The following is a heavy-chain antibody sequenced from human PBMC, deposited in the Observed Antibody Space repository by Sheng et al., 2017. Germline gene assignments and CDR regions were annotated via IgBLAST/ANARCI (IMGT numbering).Heavy chain of an antibody. CDR3: RAFYDSSGYSAFDI. J-gene: IGHJ3*02. CDR2: IIPIFGTA. Sequence: QVQLVQSRAEVKKPGSSVKVSCKASGGTFSSYAISWVRQAPGQGLEWMGGIIPIFGTANYAQKFQGRVTITADESTSTAYMELSSLRSEDTAVYYCRAFYDSSGYSAFDIWGQGTMVTVSS. V-gene: IGHV1-69*13. D-gene: IGHD3-22*01. CDR1: GGTFSSYA.